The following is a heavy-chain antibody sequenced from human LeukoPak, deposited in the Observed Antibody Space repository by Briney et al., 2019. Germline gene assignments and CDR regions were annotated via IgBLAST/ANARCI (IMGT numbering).Heavy chain of an antibody. V-gene: IGHV3-11*01. D-gene: IGHD3-10*01. CDR2: ISSSGSTI. CDR1: GFTFSDYY. J-gene: IGHJ4*02. Sequence: PGGSLRLSCAASGFTFSDYYMSWIRQAPGKGLEWVSYISSSGSTIYYAGSVKGRFTIPRDNAKNSLYLQMNSLRAEDTAVYYCARAKNYGSGSSHWGQGTLVTVSS. CDR3: ARAKNYGSGSSH.